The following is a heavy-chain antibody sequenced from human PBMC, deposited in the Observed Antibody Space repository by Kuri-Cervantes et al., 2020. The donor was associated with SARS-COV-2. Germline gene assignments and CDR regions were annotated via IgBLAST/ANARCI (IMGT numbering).Heavy chain of an antibody. D-gene: IGHD2-21*01. CDR2: IYYSGRT. V-gene: IGHV4-39*01. CDR3: ARQSYCGGDCYSWFDP. CDR1: GGSISSSSYY. Sequence: SETLSLTCTVSGGSISSSSYYWGWIRQPPGKGLEWIGSIYYSGRTYYNPSLKSRVTIPVDTSKNQFSLKLSSVIAAHTAVYYCARQSYCGGDCYSWFDPWGQGTLVTVSS. J-gene: IGHJ5*02.